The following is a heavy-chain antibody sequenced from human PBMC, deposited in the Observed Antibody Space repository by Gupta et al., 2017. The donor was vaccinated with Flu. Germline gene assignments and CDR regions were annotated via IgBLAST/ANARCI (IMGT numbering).Heavy chain of an antibody. CDR3: AKDGTLEMATALEY. J-gene: IGHJ4*02. Sequence: QVQLVESGGGVVQPGRSLRLSCAASGFTFSSYGMHWVRQAPGKGLEWVAVISYDGSNKYYADSVKGRFTISRDNSKNTLYLQMNSLRAEDTAVYYCAKDGTLEMATALEYWGQGTLVTVSS. D-gene: IGHD5-24*01. V-gene: IGHV3-30*18. CDR1: GFTFSSYG. CDR2: ISYDGSNK.